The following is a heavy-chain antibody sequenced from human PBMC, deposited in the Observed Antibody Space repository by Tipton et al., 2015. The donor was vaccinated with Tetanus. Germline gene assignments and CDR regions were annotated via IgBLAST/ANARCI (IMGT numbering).Heavy chain of an antibody. Sequence: TLSLTCVVSGGPIRGYYWSWIRQPPGKELEWIGWIYYSGSTKYNPSLKSRVTMSVDTSKNQFSLKLNSQTAADSSVYFCVRGRRIYTGFFSGYDYYFDYWGQGTGVTVSA. CDR1: GGPIRGYY. CDR2: IYYSGST. CDR3: VRGRRIYTGFFSGYDYYFDY. J-gene: IGHJ4*02. D-gene: IGHD3-3*01. V-gene: IGHV4-59*12.